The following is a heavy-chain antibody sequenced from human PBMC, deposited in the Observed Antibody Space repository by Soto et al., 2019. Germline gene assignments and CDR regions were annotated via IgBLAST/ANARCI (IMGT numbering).Heavy chain of an antibody. CDR1: GASIYNGGYF. J-gene: IGHJ4*02. V-gene: IGHV4-61*08. CDR3: ARLHYYDSSGYYSSFDY. Sequence: PSETLSLTCSVSGASIYNGGYFWSWIRQSPGKGLEWIGYIYYSGSTNYNPSLKSRVTISVDTSKNQFSLKLSSVTAADTAVYYCARLHYYDSSGYYSSFDYWGQGTLVTVSS. D-gene: IGHD3-22*01. CDR2: IYYSGST.